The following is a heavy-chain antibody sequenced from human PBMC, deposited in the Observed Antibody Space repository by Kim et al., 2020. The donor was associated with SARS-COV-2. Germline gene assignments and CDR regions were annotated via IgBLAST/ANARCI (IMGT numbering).Heavy chain of an antibody. D-gene: IGHD2-8*01. CDR2: ISWNSGSI. J-gene: IGHJ3*02. V-gene: IGHV3-9*01. CDR1: GFTFDDYA. CDR3: AKDINMLTDAFDI. Sequence: GGSLRLSCAASGFTFDDYAMHWVRQAPGKGLEWVSGISWNSGSIGYADSVKGRFTISRDNAKNSLYLQMNSLRAEDTALYYCAKDINMLTDAFDIWGQGTMVTVSS.